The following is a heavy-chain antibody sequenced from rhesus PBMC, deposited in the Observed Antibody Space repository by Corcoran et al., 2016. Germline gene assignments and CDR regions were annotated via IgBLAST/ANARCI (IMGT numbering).Heavy chain of an antibody. CDR3: AKDLHSNPDY. D-gene: IGHD4-23*01. Sequence: VQRVQSGDGGKRPGGELQISWGTAGDSFTSSWVRGVGQKPGKGLEWMVAIDPSDADTRSSPSSQGQVTISAAKSISTSYPQWRSLKASDTAMYYCAKDLHSNPDYWGQGVLVTFSS. CDR2: IDPSDADT. V-gene: IGHV5-2*01. CDR1: GDSFTSSW. J-gene: IGHJ4*01.